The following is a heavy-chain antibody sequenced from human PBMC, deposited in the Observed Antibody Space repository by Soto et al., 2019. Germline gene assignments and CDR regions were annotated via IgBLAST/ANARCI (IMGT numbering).Heavy chain of an antibody. CDR1: GDSVSSNSAA. J-gene: IGHJ6*03. Sequence: SQTLSLTCAISGDSVSSNSAAWNWIRQSPSRGLEWLGRTYYRSKWYNDYAVSVKSRITINPDTSKNQFSLQLNSVTPEDTAVYYCARERVMITFGGVAPRYYYMDVWGKGTTVTVSS. D-gene: IGHD3-16*01. CDR3: ARERVMITFGGVAPRYYYMDV. CDR2: TYYRSKWYN. V-gene: IGHV6-1*01.